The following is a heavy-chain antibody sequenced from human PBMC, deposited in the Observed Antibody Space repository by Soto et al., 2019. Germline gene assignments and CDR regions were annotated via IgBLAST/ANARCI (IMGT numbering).Heavy chain of an antibody. CDR1: GGSISSYS. J-gene: IGHJ6*02. CDR3: AYGMDV. Sequence: QVQLQESGPGLVKPSETLSLTCTVSGGSISSYSWSRIRQPPGKGLEWIGYIYYSGSTNYNPSLKSRVTISVDTSKNQFSLKLSSVTAADTAVYYCAYGMDVWGQGTTVTVSS. CDR2: IYYSGST. V-gene: IGHV4-59*01.